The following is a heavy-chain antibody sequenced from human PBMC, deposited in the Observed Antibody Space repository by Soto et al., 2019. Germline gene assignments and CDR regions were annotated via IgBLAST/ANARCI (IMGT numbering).Heavy chain of an antibody. Sequence: PGGSLRLSCAASGFTFSSYAMSWVRQAPGKGLEWVSVISGSDDSTYYADSVKGRFTISRDNSENTLYLQMNSLRAEDTAVYYCAKRSSSSTFDYWGQGTLVTVSS. V-gene: IGHV3-23*01. CDR3: AKRSSSSTFDY. J-gene: IGHJ4*02. CDR2: ISGSDDST. CDR1: GFTFSSYA. D-gene: IGHD6-6*01.